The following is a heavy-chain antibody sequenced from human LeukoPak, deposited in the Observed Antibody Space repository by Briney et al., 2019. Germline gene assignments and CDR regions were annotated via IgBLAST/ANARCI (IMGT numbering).Heavy chain of an antibody. CDR2: ISSSSSYI. D-gene: IGHD6-6*01. Sequence: GGSLRLSCAASGFTFSSYAMSWVRQAPGKGLEWVSSISSSSSYIYYAGSVKGRFTISRDNAKNSLYLQMNSLRAEDTAVYYCARDSSPGAFDIWGQGTMVTVSS. CDR1: GFTFSSYA. J-gene: IGHJ3*02. CDR3: ARDSSPGAFDI. V-gene: IGHV3-21*01.